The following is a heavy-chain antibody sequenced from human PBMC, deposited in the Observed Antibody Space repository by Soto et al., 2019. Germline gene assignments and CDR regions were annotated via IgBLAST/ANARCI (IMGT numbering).Heavy chain of an antibody. V-gene: IGHV3-30-3*01. D-gene: IGHD6-13*01. Sequence: QVQLVESGGGVVQPGRSLRLSCAASGFTFSSYAMHWVRQAPGKGLEWVAVISYDGSNKYYADSVKGRFTISRDNSKNTLYLQMNSLRAEDTAVYYCARSLGYSSSWYYFDYWGQGTLVTVSS. CDR1: GFTFSSYA. CDR2: ISYDGSNK. CDR3: ARSLGYSSSWYYFDY. J-gene: IGHJ4*02.